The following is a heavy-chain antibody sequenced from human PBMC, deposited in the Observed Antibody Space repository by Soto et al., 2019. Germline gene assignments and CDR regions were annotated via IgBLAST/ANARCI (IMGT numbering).Heavy chain of an antibody. CDR3: ARYIPGVRYYGMDV. J-gene: IGHJ6*02. V-gene: IGHV3-23*01. CDR1: GFTFSSYA. Sequence: PGGSLRLSCAASGFTFSSYAMKWVRQXPGKGLEWVSLIGESGTPTYYADSVKGRFTISRDNSGNTLFLEMYSLRAEDTAVYYCARYIPGVRYYGMDVWGQGTTVTVSS. D-gene: IGHD2-2*01. CDR2: IGESGTPT.